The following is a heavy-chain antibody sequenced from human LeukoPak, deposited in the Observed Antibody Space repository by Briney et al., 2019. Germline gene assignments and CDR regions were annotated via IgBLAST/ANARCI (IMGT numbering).Heavy chain of an antibody. V-gene: IGHV4-4*02. CDR2: ISLAGQT. D-gene: IGHD1-26*01. Sequence: PSGTLSLTCGVSGGSISGTNWWSWVRQPPGQGLEWIGEISLAGQTNYNPSLNGRVTMSLDKSSNQLSLHLTSVTAADTATYSCSRESGPFCPFGYLGQGTLVIVSS. CDR1: GGSISGTNW. CDR3: SRESGPFCPFGY. J-gene: IGHJ4*02.